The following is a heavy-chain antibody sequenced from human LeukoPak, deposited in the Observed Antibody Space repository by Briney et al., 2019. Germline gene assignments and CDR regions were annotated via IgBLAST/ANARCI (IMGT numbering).Heavy chain of an antibody. V-gene: IGHV3-23*01. CDR1: GFTFSSYA. CDR3: AKKTVNGLGSGPFDH. CDR2: ISGSGGST. Sequence: GGSLRLSCAASGFTFSSYAMSWVRQAPGKGLEWVSAISGSGGSTYYADSVKGRFTISRDNSKNTLYLQMNSLRADDTAVYYCAKKTVNGLGSGPFDHWGQGTLVTVSS. J-gene: IGHJ4*02. D-gene: IGHD6-19*01.